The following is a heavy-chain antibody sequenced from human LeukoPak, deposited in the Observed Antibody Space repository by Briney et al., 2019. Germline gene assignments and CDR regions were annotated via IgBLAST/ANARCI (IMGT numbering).Heavy chain of an antibody. Sequence: SVKVSCKASGGTFSSYAISWVRRAPGQGLEWMGRIIPMLGIANYAQKFQGRVTITADTSASTAYMELSSLRSEDTAVYYCARSLLWFGNGMDVWGQGTTVTVSS. D-gene: IGHD3-10*01. CDR1: GGTFSSYA. V-gene: IGHV1-69*04. CDR2: IIPMLGIA. CDR3: ARSLLWFGNGMDV. J-gene: IGHJ6*02.